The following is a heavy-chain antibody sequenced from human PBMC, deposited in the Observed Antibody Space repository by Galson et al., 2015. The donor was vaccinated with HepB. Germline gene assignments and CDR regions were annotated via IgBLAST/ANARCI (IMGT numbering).Heavy chain of an antibody. CDR3: VRVSTSTLDY. CDR2: ITFDGSDK. Sequence: SLRLSCAASGFTFSDYAMHWVRQAPGKGLDWVAVITFDGSDKYYADSVKGRFTISRDNSKNTLYLQMNSLRAEDTAIYYCVRVSTSTLDYWGQGTPVTVSS. D-gene: IGHD2/OR15-2a*01. V-gene: IGHV3-30-3*01. CDR1: GFTFSDYA. J-gene: IGHJ4*01.